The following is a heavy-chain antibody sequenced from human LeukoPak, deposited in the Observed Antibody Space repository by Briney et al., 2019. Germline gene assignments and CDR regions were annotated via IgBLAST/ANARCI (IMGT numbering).Heavy chain of an antibody. CDR3: ARDYKYAFDN. J-gene: IGHJ4*02. Sequence: GGSLRLSCAASGFTSSDYSMNWVRQAPGKGLEWISYIGIDSGNTNYADSVKGRFTISGDKAKNSLYLQMNSLRVEDTAVYYCARDYKYAFDNWGQGTLVTVSS. CDR2: IGIDSGNT. V-gene: IGHV3-48*01. CDR1: GFTSSDYS. D-gene: IGHD5-24*01.